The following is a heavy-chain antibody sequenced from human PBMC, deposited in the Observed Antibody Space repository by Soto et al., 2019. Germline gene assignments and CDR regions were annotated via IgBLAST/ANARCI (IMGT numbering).Heavy chain of an antibody. CDR2: INPNSGGT. CDR1: GYTLPGT. J-gene: IGHJ3*02. V-gene: IGHV1-2*04. Sequence: GQLVRPGAEGKKLGASVKVSCKASGYTLPGTIMTWVGQAPGQGLGWMGWINPNSGGTNYAQKFQGWVTMTRDTSISTAYMELSRLRSDDTAVYYCARSFYGSGQDAFDIWGQGTMVTVSS. D-gene: IGHD3-10*01. CDR3: ARSFYGSGQDAFDI.